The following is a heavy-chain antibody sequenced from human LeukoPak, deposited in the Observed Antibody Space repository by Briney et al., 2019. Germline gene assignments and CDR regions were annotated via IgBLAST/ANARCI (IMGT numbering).Heavy chain of an antibody. V-gene: IGHV3-21*01. Sequence: PGGSLRLSCAASGFTFRSHGMNWVRQAPGKGLEWVSSISSGSSYIKYADSVKGRFTISRDNAKNSLYLQMNSLRADGTAVYYCATAAGPMGYYYYYMDVWGKGTTVTVSS. CDR2: ISSGSSYI. J-gene: IGHJ6*03. CDR3: ATAAGPMGYYYYYMDV. CDR1: GFTFRSHG. D-gene: IGHD6-13*01.